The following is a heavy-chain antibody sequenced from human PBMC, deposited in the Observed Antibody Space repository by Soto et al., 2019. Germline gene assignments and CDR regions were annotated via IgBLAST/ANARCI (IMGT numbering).Heavy chain of an antibody. CDR1: GGSISSYY. CDR3: ARGWRQDDAFDI. D-gene: IGHD2-15*01. V-gene: IGHV4-59*08. Sequence: SETLSLTCTVSGGSISSYYWSWIRQPPGKGLEWIGYIYYSGSTNYNPSLKSRVTISVDTSKNQFSMKLSSVTAADTAVYYCARGWRQDDAFDIWGQGTMVTVSS. J-gene: IGHJ3*02. CDR2: IYYSGST.